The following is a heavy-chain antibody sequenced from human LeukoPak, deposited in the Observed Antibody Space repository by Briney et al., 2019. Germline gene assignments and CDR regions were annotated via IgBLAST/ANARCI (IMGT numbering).Heavy chain of an antibody. Sequence: SETLSLTCAVYGGSFSGYYWSWIRQPPGKGLEWIGEINHSGSTNYNPSLKSRVTISVDTSKNQLSLKLSSVTAADTAVYYCARGPDGYQLLPYYFDYWGQGTLVTVSS. CDR1: GGSFSGYY. D-gene: IGHD2-2*01. J-gene: IGHJ4*02. V-gene: IGHV4-34*01. CDR2: INHSGST. CDR3: ARGPDGYQLLPYYFDY.